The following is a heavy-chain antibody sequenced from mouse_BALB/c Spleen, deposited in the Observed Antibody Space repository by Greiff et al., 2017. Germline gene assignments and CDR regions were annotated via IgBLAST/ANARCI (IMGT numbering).Heavy chain of an antibody. CDR1: GFTFSSYT. J-gene: IGHJ3*01. Sequence: EVKLVESGGGLVQPGGSLKLSCAASGFTFSSYTMSWVRQTPEKRLEWVAYISNGGGSTYYPDTVKGRFTISRDNAKNTLYLQMSSLKSEDTAMYYCARGGITTGFAYWGQGTLVTVSA. CDR2: ISNGGGST. CDR3: ARGGITTGFAY. D-gene: IGHD2-4*01. V-gene: IGHV5-12-2*01.